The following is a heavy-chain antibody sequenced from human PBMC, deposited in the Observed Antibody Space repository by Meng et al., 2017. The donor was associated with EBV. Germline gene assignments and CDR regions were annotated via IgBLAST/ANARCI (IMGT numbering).Heavy chain of an antibody. CDR2: ISSNSIDI. J-gene: IGHJ4*02. D-gene: IGHD2-8*01. V-gene: IGHV3-21*01. CDR1: GFTLRSYS. Sequence: EVQPEGSGGGLVKPWESLRLSCAASGFTLRSYSMNWVRLAPGKGLEWVSSISSNSIDIYYADLVKGRFTISRDNAKNSLFLQMNSLRAEDTAVYYCARDRTSNRFDYWGQGTLVTVSS. CDR3: ARDRTSNRFDY.